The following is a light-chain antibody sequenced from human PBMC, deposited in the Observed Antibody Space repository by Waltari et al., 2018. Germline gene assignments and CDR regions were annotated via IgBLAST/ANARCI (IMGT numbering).Light chain of an antibody. CDR3: AAWDDGWSGPWV. CDR1: KSNIGNNS. V-gene: IGLV1-47*01. Sequence: QSVLTQPPSTSATPGQRVTISCSGSKSNIGNNSVYWYQQVPGMAPKLIIYKNSQRPSGVPDRFSGSKSGTSASLASSGLRSEDEATYHCAAWDDGWSGPWVFGGGTRVTVL. J-gene: IGLJ3*02. CDR2: KNS.